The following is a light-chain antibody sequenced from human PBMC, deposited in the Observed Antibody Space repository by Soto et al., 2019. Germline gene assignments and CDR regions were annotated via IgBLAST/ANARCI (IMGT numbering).Light chain of an antibody. CDR1: SHDVGGYNY. CDR3: SSYISSITGV. Sequence: QSALTQPASVSGSPGQSITISCTGNSHDVGGYNYVSWYQQHPGKAPKLIIYEVTDRPSGVSNRFSGSKSGNTASLTISGLQPEDEGDYYCSSYISSITGVFRTGTKLTVL. J-gene: IGLJ1*01. V-gene: IGLV2-14*01. CDR2: EVT.